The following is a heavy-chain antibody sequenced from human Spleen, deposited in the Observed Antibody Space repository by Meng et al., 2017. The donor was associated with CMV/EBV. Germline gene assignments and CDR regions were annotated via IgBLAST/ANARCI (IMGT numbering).Heavy chain of an antibody. J-gene: IGHJ4*02. CDR3: ARDRSGSYEY. V-gene: IGHV1-2*02. D-gene: IGHD1-26*01. CDR1: GYTFTDYS. Sequence: KVSCKAYGYTFTDYSIHWVRQAPGQGLEWLGRITPNTGDTYYAQKFRDRVTMTRDTSINTAYMDLSSLTSDDTAVYYCARDRSGSYEYWGQGTLVTVSS. CDR2: ITPNTGDT.